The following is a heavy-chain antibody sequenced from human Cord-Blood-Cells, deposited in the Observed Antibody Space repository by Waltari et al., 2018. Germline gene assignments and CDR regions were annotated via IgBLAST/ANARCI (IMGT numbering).Heavy chain of an antibody. CDR2: IYSGGSP. V-gene: IGHV3-53*02. D-gene: IGHD1-7*01. CDR3: ASQNWNYYFDY. Sequence: VPLVETGGAWIQTGGSLGVSCAGSGFTASSAYAGWVRQTAVKGLEWVSVIYSGGSPYYADSVKGRFTISRDNSKNTLYLQMNSLRAEDTAVYYCASQNWNYYFDYWGQGTLVTVSS. J-gene: IGHJ4*02. CDR1: GFTASSAY.